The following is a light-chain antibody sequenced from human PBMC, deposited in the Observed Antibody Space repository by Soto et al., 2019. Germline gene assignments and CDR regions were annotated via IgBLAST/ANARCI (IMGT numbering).Light chain of an antibody. J-gene: IGLJ1*01. Sequence: QSVLTQPASVSGSPGQSITITCTGTSSDVGGSNFVSWYQQYPGRAPRVIIFDVSNRPSGVSNRFSGSKSGNTASLTISGLQAEDEADYYCSSYTSTKDFYVFGSGTKLTVL. CDR1: SSDVGGSNF. CDR3: SSYTSTKDFYV. CDR2: DVS. V-gene: IGLV2-14*03.